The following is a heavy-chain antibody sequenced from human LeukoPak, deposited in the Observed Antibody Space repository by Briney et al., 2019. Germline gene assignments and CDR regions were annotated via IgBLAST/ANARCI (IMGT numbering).Heavy chain of an antibody. J-gene: IGHJ5*02. Sequence: GGSLRLSCGVSGFTFSRYAMSWVRQAPGKGLEWVSGISGSGDSTYYADYVKGRFTISRDNSKNTLYLQMNSLRAEDTAVYYCARVPGGALNWFDPWGQGTLVTVSS. D-gene: IGHD1-1*01. CDR2: ISGSGDST. V-gene: IGHV3-23*01. CDR1: GFTFSRYA. CDR3: ARVPGGALNWFDP.